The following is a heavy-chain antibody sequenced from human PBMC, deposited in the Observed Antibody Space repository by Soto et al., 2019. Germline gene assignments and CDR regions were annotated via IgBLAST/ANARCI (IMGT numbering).Heavy chain of an antibody. CDR2: IYYSGST. CDR1: GGSISSGGYY. J-gene: IGHJ6*02. D-gene: IGHD3-22*01. CDR3: ARGARTYYYDSSGYNYYYYGMAV. V-gene: IGHV4-31*03. Sequence: SETLSLTCTVSGGSISSGGYYWSWIRQHPGKGLEWIGYIYYSGSTYYNPSLESRVTISVDTSKNQFSLKLSSVTAADTAVYYCARGARTYYYDSSGYNYYYYGMAVWGQRTTVTVSS.